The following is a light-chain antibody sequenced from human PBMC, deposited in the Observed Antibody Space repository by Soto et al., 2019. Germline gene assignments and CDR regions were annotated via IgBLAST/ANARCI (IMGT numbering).Light chain of an antibody. CDR3: QQRSSWPYT. J-gene: IGKJ2*01. V-gene: IGKV3-11*01. Sequence: EIVLTQSPGTLSLSPGERGTLSCRASQSVSSYLAWYQQKPGQAPRLLIYDASNRATGIPARFSGSGSGTDFTLTISSLEPEDFAVYYCQQRSSWPYTFGQGTKLEIK. CDR1: QSVSSY. CDR2: DAS.